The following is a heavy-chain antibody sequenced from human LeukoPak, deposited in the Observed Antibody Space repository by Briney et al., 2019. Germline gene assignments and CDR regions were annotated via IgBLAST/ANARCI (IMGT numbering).Heavy chain of an antibody. V-gene: IGHV1-18*01. D-gene: IGHD6-19*01. J-gene: IGHJ4*02. Sequence: ASVKVSCKASGYTFTTYGISWVRQAPGQGLEWMGWSSPYNGNTNYAQKLRGRVTMTTDTSTSTAYMELRSLRSDDTAVYYCARGGTSGWRTPSDDYWGQGTLVTVSS. CDR1: GYTFTTYG. CDR2: SSPYNGNT. CDR3: ARGGTSGWRTPSDDY.